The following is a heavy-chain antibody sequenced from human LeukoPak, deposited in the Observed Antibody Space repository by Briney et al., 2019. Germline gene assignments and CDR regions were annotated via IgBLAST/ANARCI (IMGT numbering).Heavy chain of an antibody. CDR2: ISYDGSNK. Sequence: TGGSLRLSCAASGFTFSSYGIHWVRQAPGKGLDWVAVISYDGSNKYYADSVKGRFTISRDNSKNTLYLQMNSLRAEDTAVYYCARDFVGSGYDYWGQGTLVTVSS. D-gene: IGHD6-19*01. CDR3: ARDFVGSGYDY. CDR1: GFTFSSYG. V-gene: IGHV3-30*03. J-gene: IGHJ4*02.